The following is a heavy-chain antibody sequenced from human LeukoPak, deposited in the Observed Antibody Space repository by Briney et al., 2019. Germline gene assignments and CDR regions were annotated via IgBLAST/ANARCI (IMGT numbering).Heavy chain of an antibody. J-gene: IGHJ6*03. V-gene: IGHV4-4*07. CDR3: ARVYGSGSYYYWGDYYYYMDV. CDR2: IYASGST. Sequence: SETLSLTCTVSGGSISSYYWSWIRQPAGKGLEWIGRIYASGSTNYYPSLKSRVTMSVDTSKNQFSLKLSSVTAADTAVYYCARVYGSGSYYYWGDYYYYMDVWGKGTTVTVSS. CDR1: GGSISSYY. D-gene: IGHD3-10*01.